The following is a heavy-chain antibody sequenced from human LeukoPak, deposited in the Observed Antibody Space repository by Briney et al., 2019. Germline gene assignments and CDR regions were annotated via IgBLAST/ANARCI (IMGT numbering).Heavy chain of an antibody. D-gene: IGHD2-2*01. CDR1: GFTFSSYA. CDR3: AKDAPVNIVVVPAANS. V-gene: IGHV3-23*01. Sequence: GGSLRLSCAASGFTFSSYAMSCVRQAPGKGLEWVSAISGSGGSTYYAVSVKGRFTISRDNSKNTLYLQMHSLRAEDTAVYYCAKDAPVNIVVVPAANSWGQGTLVTVSS. CDR2: ISGSGGST. J-gene: IGHJ4*02.